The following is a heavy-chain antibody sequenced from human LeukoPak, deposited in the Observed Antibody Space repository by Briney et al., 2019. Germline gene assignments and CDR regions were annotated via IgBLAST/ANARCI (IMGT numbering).Heavy chain of an antibody. D-gene: IGHD4-17*01. Sequence: GGSLRLSCAASGFTVSSNYMSWVRQAPGKGLEWVSVIYSGGSTYYADSVKGRFTISRDNSKNTLYLQMNSLRAEDTAVYYCASTVSGDPGVFDYWGQGTLVTVSS. J-gene: IGHJ4*02. V-gene: IGHV3-53*01. CDR2: IYSGGST. CDR1: GFTVSSNY. CDR3: ASTVSGDPGVFDY.